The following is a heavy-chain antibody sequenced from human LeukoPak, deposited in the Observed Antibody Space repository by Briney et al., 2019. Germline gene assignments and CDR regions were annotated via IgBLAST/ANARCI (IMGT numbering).Heavy chain of an antibody. V-gene: IGHV1-18*01. CDR1: GYTFTSYA. J-gene: IGHJ4*02. CDR2: ISAYNGNA. D-gene: IGHD3-10*01. CDR3: ARTPKRFGELYQSADY. Sequence: WASVKVSCKASGYTFTSYAISWVRQAPGQGLEWMGCISAYNGNADYAQSFQGRVTMTTDTSTSTAYMELRSLRSDDTGVYYCARTPKRFGELYQSADYWGQGTLVTVSS.